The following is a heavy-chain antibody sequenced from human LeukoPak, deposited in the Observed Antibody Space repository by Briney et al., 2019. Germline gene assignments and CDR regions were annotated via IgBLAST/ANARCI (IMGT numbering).Heavy chain of an antibody. CDR1: GFTFSSYS. Sequence: GGSLRLSCAASGFTFSSYSMNWVRQAPGNGLEWVSYISSSSSTIYYADSVKGRFTISGDNAKNSLYLQMNSLRAEDTAVYYCARLYSYYYYMDVWGKGTTVTVSS. CDR3: ARLYSYYYYMDV. V-gene: IGHV3-48*01. D-gene: IGHD2-15*01. CDR2: ISSSSSTI. J-gene: IGHJ6*03.